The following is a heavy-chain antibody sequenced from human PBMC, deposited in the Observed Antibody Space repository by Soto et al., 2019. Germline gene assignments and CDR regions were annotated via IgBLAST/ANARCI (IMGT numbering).Heavy chain of an antibody. CDR2: IVPILGTP. CDR3: ARNGTYSSSLSQYSGMDV. CDR1: GGTFDNFI. D-gene: IGHD1-26*01. V-gene: IGHV1-69*13. Sequence: SVKVSCKASGGTFDNFIMNWVRQTPGRGLEWMGGIVPILGTPTYAEKFKGRVTISATGSTSTMYMEVTSLRSEDTAIYYCARNGTYSSSLSQYSGMDVWGQGTTVTVSS. J-gene: IGHJ6*02.